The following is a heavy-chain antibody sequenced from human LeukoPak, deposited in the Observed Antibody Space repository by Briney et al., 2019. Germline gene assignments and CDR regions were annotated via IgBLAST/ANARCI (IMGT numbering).Heavy chain of an antibody. D-gene: IGHD4-11*01. CDR3: ARPTVTTGVDAFDI. V-gene: IGHV3-7*01. CDR1: GDSISSSFYY. CDR2: INQDGSEK. J-gene: IGHJ3*02. Sequence: ETLSLTCTVSGDSISSSFYYWGWIRQPPGKGLEWVANINQDGSEKYYVDSVKGRFTISRDNAKNSLYLQMNSLRAEDTAVYYCARPTVTTGVDAFDIWGQGTVATVSS.